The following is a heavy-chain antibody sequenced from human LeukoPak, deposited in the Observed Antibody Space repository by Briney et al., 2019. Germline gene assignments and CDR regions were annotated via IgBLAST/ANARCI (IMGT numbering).Heavy chain of an antibody. CDR3: ARAHDYGDYRWNWFDP. J-gene: IGHJ5*02. V-gene: IGHV4-30-4*08. D-gene: IGHD4-17*01. Sequence: LRLSCAASGFTFSSSGMTWIRQPPGKGLEWIGYIYYSGSTYYNPSLKSRVTISVDTSKNQFSLKLSSVTAADTAVYYCARAHDYGDYRWNWFDPWGQGTLVTVSS. CDR1: GFTFSSSG. CDR2: IYYSGST.